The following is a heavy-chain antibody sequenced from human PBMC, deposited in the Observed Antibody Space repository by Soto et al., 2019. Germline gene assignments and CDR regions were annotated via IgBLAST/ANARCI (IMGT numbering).Heavy chain of an antibody. J-gene: IGHJ4*02. CDR1: GFTFSSYA. CDR2: ISGSGGST. Sequence: EVQLLESGGGLVQPGGSLRLSCAASGFTFSSYAMSWVRQAPGKGLEWVSAISGSGGSTYYADSVKGRFTISRDNSKNTLYLQRNSLRAEDTAVYYCAKFTPPYSSSWYGGRGVYYFDYWGQGTLVTVSS. V-gene: IGHV3-23*01. D-gene: IGHD6-13*01. CDR3: AKFTPPYSSSWYGGRGVYYFDY.